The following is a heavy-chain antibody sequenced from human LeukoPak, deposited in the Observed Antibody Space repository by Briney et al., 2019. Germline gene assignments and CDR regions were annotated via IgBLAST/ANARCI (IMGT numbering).Heavy chain of an antibody. J-gene: IGHJ5*02. CDR2: IIPILGIA. CDR3: ARDSSGYYDSSGYFNNWFDP. CDR1: GGTFSSYA. V-gene: IGHV1-69*04. Sequence: SVKVSCKASGGTFSSYAISWVRQAPGQGLEWMGRIIPILGIANYAQKFQGRVTITADKSTSTAYMELSSLRSEDTAVYYCARDSSGYYDSSGYFNNWFDPWGQRTLVTVSS. D-gene: IGHD3-22*01.